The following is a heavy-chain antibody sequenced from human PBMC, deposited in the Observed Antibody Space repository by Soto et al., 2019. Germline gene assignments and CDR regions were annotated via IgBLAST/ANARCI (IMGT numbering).Heavy chain of an antibody. CDR3: VNILMQHDFEGG. V-gene: IGHV3-64D*06. J-gene: IGHJ4*02. CDR1: GFTFTVYA. D-gene: IGHD3-3*01. Sequence: EVQMVASGGDLVQPGSSLRLSCLASGFTFTVYAFHWVRQAPGKGLEFVAAISSDGTKTYYADSVKGRFTISRDTSKNTLFLHMNRLRAEDTALYSCVNILMQHDFEGGWGQGTLVTVSS. CDR2: ISSDGTKT.